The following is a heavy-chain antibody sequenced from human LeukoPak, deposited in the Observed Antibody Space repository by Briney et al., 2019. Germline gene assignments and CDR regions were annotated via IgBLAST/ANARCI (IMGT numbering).Heavy chain of an antibody. CDR2: NKSKNDGGTT. CDR1: GFTLSNAW. J-gene: IGHJ4*02. V-gene: IGHV3-15*01. D-gene: IGHD6-13*01. CDR3: TTDEGLPGIADA. Sequence: PGGSLRLLYAASGFTLSNAWVRGVRHAPGGGREWGGRNKSKNDGGTTDYAVPVKGRFTIPRDDSKNTLYLHMDSLKTEDTAVYYCTTDEGLPGIADAWGQGTLVTVSS.